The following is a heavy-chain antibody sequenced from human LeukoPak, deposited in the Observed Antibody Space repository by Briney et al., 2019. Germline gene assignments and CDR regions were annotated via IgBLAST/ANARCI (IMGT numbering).Heavy chain of an antibody. CDR2: IYYSGST. J-gene: IGHJ3*02. CDR1: GGSISSYD. Sequence: SETLSLTCTVSGGSISSYDWSWIRQPPGKGLEWIGYIYYSGSTNYNPSLKSRVTISVDTSKNQFSLKLSSVTAADTAVYYCARHGVTTVAYDASDIWGQGTMVTVSS. CDR3: ARHGVTTVAYDASDI. V-gene: IGHV4-59*08. D-gene: IGHD4-23*01.